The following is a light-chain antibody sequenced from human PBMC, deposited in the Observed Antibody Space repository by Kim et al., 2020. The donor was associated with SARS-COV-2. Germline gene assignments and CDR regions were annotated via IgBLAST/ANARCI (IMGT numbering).Light chain of an antibody. CDR2: DAS. Sequence: APGGGRGTITCRESQDIRNHLAWFQQRPGKASKSRIYDASSLQSGVPSKFSGTGSGTNFILTISSLQPEDFATYYCQQYNTYPWTFGQGTKVDIK. J-gene: IGKJ1*01. CDR3: QQYNTYPWT. V-gene: IGKV1-16*02. CDR1: QDIRNH.